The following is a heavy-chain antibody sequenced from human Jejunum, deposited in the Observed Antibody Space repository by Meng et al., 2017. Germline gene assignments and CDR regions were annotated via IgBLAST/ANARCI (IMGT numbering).Heavy chain of an antibody. V-gene: IGHV4-59*11. CDR3: ARRAVGARGWIDP. Sequence: VQWEGAGPGLVKPSESLSLTCTGPGNSSSGPYWNWIRQPPGKGLEWIGCVYDNGNTNYNPSLKSRATMSLDTSKNQFSLRLSSVTAEDTAVYYCARRAVGARGWIDPWGQGTLVTVSS. CDR1: GNSSSGPY. CDR2: VYDNGNT. D-gene: IGHD4/OR15-4a*01. J-gene: IGHJ5*02.